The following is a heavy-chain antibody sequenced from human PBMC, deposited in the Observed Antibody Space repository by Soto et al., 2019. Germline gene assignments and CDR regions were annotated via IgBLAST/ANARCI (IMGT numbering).Heavy chain of an antibody. CDR2: VYYSGRT. J-gene: IGHJ4*02. Sequence: QVQLQESGPGLVKPSETLSLTCTVSGGSINTYYWSWIRQPPGRGLEWIGYVYYSGRTKYNPSLNSRVTISVDTSKSQFSLTRTSVTAADTAVYFCARIPPYGGDRGYFDYWGQGALVTVSS. CDR1: GGSINTYY. D-gene: IGHD2-21*01. CDR3: ARIPPYGGDRGYFDY. V-gene: IGHV4-59*01.